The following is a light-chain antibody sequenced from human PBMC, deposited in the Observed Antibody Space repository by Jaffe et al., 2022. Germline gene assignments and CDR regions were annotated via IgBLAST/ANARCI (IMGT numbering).Light chain of an antibody. J-gene: IGKJ4*01. CDR2: ASS. CDR3: LQHNSYPLLT. CDR1: QGISNY. V-gene: IGKV1-17*03. Sequence: DIQMTQSPSAMSASVGDRVTITCRASQGISNYLAWFQQKPGKVPKRLIYASSNLQSGVPSRFSGGASGTEFPLTISSLQPEDFATYYCLQHNSYPLLTFGGGTKVEIK.